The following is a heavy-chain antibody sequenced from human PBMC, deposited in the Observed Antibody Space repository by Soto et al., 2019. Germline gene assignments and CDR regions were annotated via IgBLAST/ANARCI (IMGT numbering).Heavy chain of an antibody. CDR1: GFTFSSYA. Sequence: GGSLRLSCAASGFTFSSYAMSWVRQAPGKGLEWVSYISSSNRTINYADSVKGRFIISRDNAKNSLYLQMHSLRDEDTAVYYCAREGWPLLQTGMDVWGQGTTVTVS. D-gene: IGHD2-15*01. CDR3: AREGWPLLQTGMDV. V-gene: IGHV3-48*02. CDR2: ISSSNRTI. J-gene: IGHJ6*02.